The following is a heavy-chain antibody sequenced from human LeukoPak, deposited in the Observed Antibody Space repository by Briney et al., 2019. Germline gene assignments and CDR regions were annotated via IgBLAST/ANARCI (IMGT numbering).Heavy chain of an antibody. Sequence: ASVKVSCKASGHTFTSYDINWVRQATGQGLEWMGWMNPNSGNTGYAQKFQGRVTMTRNTSISTAYMELSSLRSEDTAVYYCARRIVGATKPFDYWGQGTLVTVSS. CDR3: ARRIVGATKPFDY. CDR2: MNPNSGNT. D-gene: IGHD1-26*01. V-gene: IGHV1-8*01. J-gene: IGHJ4*02. CDR1: GHTFTSYD.